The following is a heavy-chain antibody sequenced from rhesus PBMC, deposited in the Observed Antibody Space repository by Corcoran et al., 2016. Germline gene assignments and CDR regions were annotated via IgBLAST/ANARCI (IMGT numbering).Heavy chain of an antibody. Sequence: QVQLQESGPGLLKPSETLSLTCIVSGDSISANWWSWIRQPPGEGLEWIGEIDGNFGTTNYNPSLKGRVTISKDASRNQLSLRVTSVTAADTAVYYCARDPATGYVDYWGQGVLVPVSS. V-gene: IGHV4-80*01. CDR2: IDGNFGTT. CDR3: ARDPATGYVDY. J-gene: IGHJ4*01. CDR1: GDSISANW. D-gene: IGHD6-31*01.